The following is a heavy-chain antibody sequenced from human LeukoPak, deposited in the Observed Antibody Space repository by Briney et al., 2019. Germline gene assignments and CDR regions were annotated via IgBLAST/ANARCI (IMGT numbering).Heavy chain of an antibody. Sequence: PGGSLRLSCAASGFTFSSYSMNWVRQAPGKGLEWVSSISSSSSYIYYADSVKGRFTISRDNAKNSLYLQMNSLRAEDTAVYYCARERMVATNWFDPWGQGTLVTVSS. CDR1: GFTFSSYS. CDR2: ISSSSSYI. J-gene: IGHJ5*02. CDR3: ARERMVATNWFDP. D-gene: IGHD5-12*01. V-gene: IGHV3-21*01.